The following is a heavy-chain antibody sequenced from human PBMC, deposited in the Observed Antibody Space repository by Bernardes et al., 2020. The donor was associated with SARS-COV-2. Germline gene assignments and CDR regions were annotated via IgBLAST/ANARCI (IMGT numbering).Heavy chain of an antibody. D-gene: IGHD3-22*01. J-gene: IGHJ4*02. V-gene: IGHV4-59*01. CDR1: GGSISSYD. Sequence: SETLSLTCTVSGGSISSYDWSWIRQPPGKGLEWIGYIYNSGSTNYKPSLKSRVTIAVDTSKNQFSLKLSSGTAADTAVYYWSRGLRFYDRSGYYFDYWGQGTLVTVSS. CDR3: SRGLRFYDRSGYYFDY. CDR2: IYNSGST.